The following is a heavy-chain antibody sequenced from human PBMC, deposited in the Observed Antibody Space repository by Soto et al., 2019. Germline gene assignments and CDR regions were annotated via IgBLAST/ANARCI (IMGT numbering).Heavy chain of an antibody. Sequence: GGSLRLSCAASGFSFSTYGMHGVRQPPGKGLQWVALIWYDGSKKYYADSVKGRFTISRDNSKNTLYLQMNSLRAEDTAVYYCARHCPDIVAAITWGYYFDYWGQGTLVTVSS. CDR1: GFSFSTYG. D-gene: IGHD5-12*01. CDR3: ARHCPDIVAAITWGYYFDY. J-gene: IGHJ4*02. CDR2: IWYDGSKK. V-gene: IGHV3-33*08.